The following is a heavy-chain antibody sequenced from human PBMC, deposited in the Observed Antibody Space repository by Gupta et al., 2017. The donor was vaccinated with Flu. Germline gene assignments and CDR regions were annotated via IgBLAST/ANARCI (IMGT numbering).Heavy chain of an antibody. CDR3: ARDRVGASRFDAFDP. V-gene: IGHV1-46*03. J-gene: IGHJ5*02. CDR1: GYTFTDYY. D-gene: IGHD1-26*01. Sequence: QVQLVQSGAEVKKPGASVTVSCQTSGYTFTDYYIHWVPPAPGQGLDGMGVISPSGGGTSYAQKFQDRVTVTRYTSTSTVYMELRSLRSEDTAMDYCARDRVGASRFDAFDPWGQGIVVTVSS. CDR2: ISPSGGGT.